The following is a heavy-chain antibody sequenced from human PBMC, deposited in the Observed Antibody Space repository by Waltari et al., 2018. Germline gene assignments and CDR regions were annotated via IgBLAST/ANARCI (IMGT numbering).Heavy chain of an antibody. Sequence: EVQLVEAGGGWGQSGGSLRLSGTGLGFIFSRLWMTWVRQAPGKGLEWVANIKQDGSEKYYVDSVKGRFTISRDNAKNSLYLQMNSLRAEDTAVYYCARDPMAYSYVPWYFDYWGQGALVTVSS. CDR3: ARDPMAYSYVPWYFDY. CDR2: IKQDGSEK. D-gene: IGHD5-18*01. J-gene: IGHJ4*02. CDR1: GFIFSRLW. V-gene: IGHV3-7*01.